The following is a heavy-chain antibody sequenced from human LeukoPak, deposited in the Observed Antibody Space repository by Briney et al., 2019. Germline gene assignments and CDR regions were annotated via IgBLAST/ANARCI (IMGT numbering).Heavy chain of an antibody. D-gene: IGHD2-15*01. CDR3: AKGGRSGWYYFDY. CDR1: GFTFSSYA. J-gene: IGHJ4*02. CDR2: ISDSGGST. Sequence: GGSLRLSCAASGFTFSSYAMSWVRQAPGKGLEWVSAISDSGGSTYYADSVKGRFTISRDNSKNTLYLQMNSLTAEDTAVYYCAKGGRSGWYYFDYWGQGTLVTVSS. V-gene: IGHV3-23*01.